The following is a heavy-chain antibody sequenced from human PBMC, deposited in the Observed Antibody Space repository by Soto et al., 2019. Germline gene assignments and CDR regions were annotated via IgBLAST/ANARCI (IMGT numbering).Heavy chain of an antibody. CDR3: ARGMYGTSGYSVSWFDP. V-gene: IGHV1-2*02. J-gene: IGHJ5*02. Sequence: QVQLMQSGAEVKKPGASVKVSCKASAYTFTAYYIYWVRQAPGQGLEWMGWINPSSGGTKFAQKFQGRVTMTRDTPINTAFMELSRLSSDDTAVYYCARGMYGTSGYSVSWFDPWGQGTLVSVSS. D-gene: IGHD3-3*01. CDR1: AYTFTAYY. CDR2: INPSSGGT.